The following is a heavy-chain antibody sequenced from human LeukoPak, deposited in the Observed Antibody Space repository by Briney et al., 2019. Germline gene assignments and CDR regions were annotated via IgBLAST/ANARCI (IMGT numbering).Heavy chain of an antibody. D-gene: IGHD2-2*01. Sequence: SETLSLTCTVPGGSISSYYWSWIRQPAGKGLEWIGRIYTSGSTNYNPSLKSRVTMSVDTSKNQFSLKLSSVTAADTAVYYCARVGIVVVPAASAFDIWGQGTMVTVSS. J-gene: IGHJ3*02. CDR3: ARVGIVVVPAASAFDI. CDR2: IYTSGST. CDR1: GGSISSYY. V-gene: IGHV4-4*07.